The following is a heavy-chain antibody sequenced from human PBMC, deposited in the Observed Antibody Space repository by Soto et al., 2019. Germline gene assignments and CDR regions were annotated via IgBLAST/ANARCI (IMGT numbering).Heavy chain of an antibody. CDR3: ARAGYDFWSGYDFYY. V-gene: IGHV1-3*01. J-gene: IGHJ4*02. CDR2: INAGNGNT. CDR1: GYTFTSYS. Sequence: ASVKVSCKASGYTFTSYSMHWVRQAPGQRLEWMGWINAGNGNTKYSQKFQGRVTITRDTSASTAYMELSSLRSEDTAVYYCARAGYDFWSGYDFYYWGQGTLVTVSS. D-gene: IGHD3-3*01.